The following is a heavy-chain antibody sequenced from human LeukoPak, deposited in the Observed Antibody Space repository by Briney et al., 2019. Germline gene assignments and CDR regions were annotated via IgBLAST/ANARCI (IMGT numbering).Heavy chain of an antibody. CDR3: ASVYDSSGYYPF. J-gene: IGHJ4*02. CDR2: INHSGST. D-gene: IGHD3-22*01. V-gene: IGHV4-34*01. Sequence: KPSETLSLTCAVYGGSFSGYYWSWIRQPPRKGLEWIGEINHSGSTNYNPSLKSRVTISVDTSKNQFSLKLSSVTAADTAVYYCASVYDSSGYYPFWGQGTLVTVSS. CDR1: GGSFSGYY.